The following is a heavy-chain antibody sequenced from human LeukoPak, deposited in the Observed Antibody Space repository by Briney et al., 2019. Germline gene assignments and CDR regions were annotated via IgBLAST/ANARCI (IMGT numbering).Heavy chain of an antibody. J-gene: IGHJ3*02. Sequence: GGSLRLSCAASGFTFSSYSMNWVRQAPGKGLEWVSSISSSSSYIYYADSVKGRFTISRDNTKNSVSLQMKSLRVEDAAVYYCARGTGKTKAFDIWGQGTMVTVSS. V-gene: IGHV3-21*01. CDR1: GFTFSSYS. D-gene: IGHD1/OR15-1a*01. CDR3: ARGTGKTKAFDI. CDR2: ISSSSSYI.